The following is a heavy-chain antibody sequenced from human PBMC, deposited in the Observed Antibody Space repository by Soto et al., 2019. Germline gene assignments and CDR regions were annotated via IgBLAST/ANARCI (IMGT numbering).Heavy chain of an antibody. CDR2: IYYSGST. CDR1: GGSISSGGYY. D-gene: IGHD2-2*01. V-gene: IGHV4-31*03. CDR3: ARGGIVVVPAPNLRWFDP. Sequence: QVPLQESGPGLVKPSQTLSLTCTVSGGSISSGGYYWSWIRQHPGKGLEWIGYIYYSGSTYYNPSLKSRVTISVDTSKNQFSLKLSSVTAADTAVYYCARGGIVVVPAPNLRWFDPWGQGTLVTVSS. J-gene: IGHJ5*02.